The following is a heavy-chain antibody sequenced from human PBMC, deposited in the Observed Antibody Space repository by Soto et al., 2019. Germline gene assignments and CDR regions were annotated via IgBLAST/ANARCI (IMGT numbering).Heavy chain of an antibody. Sequence: EVQLVESGGGLVQPGRSLRLSCVASGFTFDEYVMHWVRQVPGKGLEWVSGISWNSGNIDYADSVKGRVTISRDNAMNSLYLQMTSLRPEDTALYYCASGFSSVPSDLDYWGQGTLVTVSS. CDR2: ISWNSGNI. J-gene: IGHJ4*02. CDR1: GFTFDEYV. V-gene: IGHV3-9*01. CDR3: ASGFSSVPSDLDY. D-gene: IGHD2-15*01.